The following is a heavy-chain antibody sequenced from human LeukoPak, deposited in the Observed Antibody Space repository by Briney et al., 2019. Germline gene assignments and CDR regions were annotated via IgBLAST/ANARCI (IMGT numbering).Heavy chain of an antibody. Sequence: SETLSLTCTVSGGSISSGGYYWSWIRQHPGKGLEWIGYIYYSGSTYYNPSLKSRVTISVDTSKNQFSLKLSSVTAADTAVYYCARGQRIGAVASKQDYWGQGTLVTVSS. V-gene: IGHV4-31*03. CDR3: ARGQRIGAVASKQDY. J-gene: IGHJ4*02. CDR2: IYYSGST. D-gene: IGHD6-19*01. CDR1: GGSISSGGYY.